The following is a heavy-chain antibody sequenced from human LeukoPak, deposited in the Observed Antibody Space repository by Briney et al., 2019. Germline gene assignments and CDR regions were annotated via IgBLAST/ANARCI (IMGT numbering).Heavy chain of an antibody. CDR1: GSSISSSSWY. D-gene: IGHD3-16*01. CDR2: IYYSGST. Sequence: SETLSHTCTVSGSSISSSSWYWGWIRQPPGKGLEWIGSIYYSGSTYYKPSLKSRVTISVDTSKNQFSLKLSSVTAADTAVYYCARRQGMIDHWGQGTLVTVSS. CDR3: ARRQGMIDH. V-gene: IGHV4-39*01. J-gene: IGHJ1*01.